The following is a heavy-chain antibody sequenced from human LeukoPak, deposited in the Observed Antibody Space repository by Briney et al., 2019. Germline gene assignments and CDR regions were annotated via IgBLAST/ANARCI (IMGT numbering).Heavy chain of an antibody. D-gene: IGHD6-13*01. V-gene: IGHV4-39*01. CDR3: ATTGIAAAGTGDY. Sequence: SQTLSLTCTVSGGSISSGSYYWGWIRQPPGKGLEWIGSIYYSGSTYYNPSLKSRVTISVDTSKNQFSLKLSSVTAADTAVYYCATTGIAAAGTGDYWGQGTLVTVSS. J-gene: IGHJ4*02. CDR1: GGSISSGSYY. CDR2: IYYSGST.